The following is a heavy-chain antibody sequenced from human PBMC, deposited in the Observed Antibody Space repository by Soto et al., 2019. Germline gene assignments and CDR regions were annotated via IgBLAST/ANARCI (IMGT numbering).Heavy chain of an antibody. V-gene: IGHV3-23*01. D-gene: IGHD3-16*01. CDR1: GFTFSSFA. J-gene: IGHJ4*02. CDR3: ARDYSYACDY. Sequence: EVQLLESGGGLVQPGGSLRLSCAVSGFTFSSFAMSWVRQAPGKGLEWVSVISSSGGTTYYADSVKGRFTISRDNSKNTRYLHMTSLRAEYTAVYYCARDYSYACDYWGQGTLVSVSS. CDR2: ISSSGGTT.